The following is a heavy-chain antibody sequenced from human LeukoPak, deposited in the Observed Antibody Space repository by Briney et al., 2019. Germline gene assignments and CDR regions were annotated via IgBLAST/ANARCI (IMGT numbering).Heavy chain of an antibody. D-gene: IGHD2-21*01. Sequence: SETLSLTCTVSGGSISSYYWSWIRQPPGKGLEWIGYIYYSGSTNYNPSLKSRVTISVDTSKNQFSLELSSVTAADTAVYYCARRDLFYWCFDLWGRGTLVTVSS. CDR2: IYYSGST. J-gene: IGHJ2*01. CDR3: ARRDLFYWCFDL. V-gene: IGHV4-59*08. CDR1: GGSISSYY.